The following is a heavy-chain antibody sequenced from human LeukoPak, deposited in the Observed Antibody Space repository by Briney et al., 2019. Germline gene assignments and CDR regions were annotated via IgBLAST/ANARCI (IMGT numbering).Heavy chain of an antibody. CDR2: IYHSGST. CDR1: GYSISSGYY. V-gene: IGHV4-38-2*02. CDR3: ARDLSSGYYFFDY. D-gene: IGHD3-22*01. J-gene: IGHJ4*02. Sequence: SETLSLTCTVSGYSISSGYYWGWIRQPPGKGLEWIGSIYHSGSTYYNPSLKSRVTISVDTSKNQFSLRLSSVTAADTAVYYCARDLSSGYYFFDYWGQGTLVTVSS.